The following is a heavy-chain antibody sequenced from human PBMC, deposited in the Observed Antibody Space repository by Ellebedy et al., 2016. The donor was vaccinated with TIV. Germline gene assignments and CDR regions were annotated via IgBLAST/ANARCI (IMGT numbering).Heavy chain of an antibody. CDR1: GYTFTSYG. D-gene: IGHD6-6*01. CDR3: ARGGAARYNWFDP. V-gene: IGHV1-2*02. J-gene: IGHJ5*02. CDR2: INPNSGGT. Sequence: ASVKVSCXASGYTFTSYGISWVRQAPGQGLEWMGWINPNSGGTNYAQKFQGRVTMTRDTSISTAYMELSRLRSDDTAVYYCARGGAARYNWFDPWGQGTLVTVSS.